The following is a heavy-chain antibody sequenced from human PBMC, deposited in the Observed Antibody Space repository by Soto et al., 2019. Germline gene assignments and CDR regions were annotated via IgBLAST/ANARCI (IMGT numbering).Heavy chain of an antibody. Sequence: PGESLKISCKGSGYSFTSYWISWVRQMPGKGLEWMGRIDPSDSYTNYSPSFQGHVTISADKSISTAYLQWSSLKASDTAMYYCARVVREIVVVPAALNYYGMDVWGQGTTVTVYS. CDR2: IDPSDSYT. CDR1: GYSFTSYW. V-gene: IGHV5-10-1*01. J-gene: IGHJ6*02. CDR3: ARVVREIVVVPAALNYYGMDV. D-gene: IGHD2-2*01.